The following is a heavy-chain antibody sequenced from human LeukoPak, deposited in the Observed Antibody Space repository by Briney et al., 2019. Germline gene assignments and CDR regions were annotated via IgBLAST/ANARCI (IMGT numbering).Heavy chain of an antibody. J-gene: IGHJ4*02. Sequence: GGSLRLSCAASGFTFSSYWMHWVRQDPGTGLLWISRIKTDGTSTSYADSVKGRFTISRDNGKSTLYLQMNSPRAEDTAMYYCAKDPGENTYGYDPFDYWGQGTLVTVSS. CDR2: IKTDGTST. V-gene: IGHV3-74*01. CDR3: AKDPGENTYGYDPFDY. D-gene: IGHD5-18*01. CDR1: GFTFSSYW.